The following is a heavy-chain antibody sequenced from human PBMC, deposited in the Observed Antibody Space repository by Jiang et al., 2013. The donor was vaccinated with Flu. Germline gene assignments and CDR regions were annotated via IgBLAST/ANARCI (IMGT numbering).Heavy chain of an antibody. J-gene: IGHJ4*02. CDR3: AKDFPGAAAGRGRLFDY. V-gene: IGHV3-23*01. D-gene: IGHD6-13*01. CDR2: ISGSGGST. Sequence: VQLLESGGGLVQPGGSLRLSCAASGFTFSSYAMSWVRQAPGKGLEWVSAISGSGGSTYYADSVKGRFTISRDNSKNTLYLQMNSLRAEDTAVYYCAKDFPGAAAGRGRLFDYWGQGTLVTVSS. CDR1: GFTFSSYA.